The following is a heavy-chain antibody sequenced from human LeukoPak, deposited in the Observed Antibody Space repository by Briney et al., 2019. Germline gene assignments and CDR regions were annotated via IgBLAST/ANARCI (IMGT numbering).Heavy chain of an antibody. Sequence: SETLSLTCAVYGGSFSGYYWSWIRQPPGKGLEWIGEINHSGSTNYNPSLKSRVTISVDTSKNQFSLKLSSVTAADTAVYYCASQGHSSSWYYFDYWGQGTLVTVSS. J-gene: IGHJ4*02. CDR2: INHSGST. CDR1: GGSFSGYY. CDR3: ASQGHSSSWYYFDY. D-gene: IGHD6-13*01. V-gene: IGHV4-34*01.